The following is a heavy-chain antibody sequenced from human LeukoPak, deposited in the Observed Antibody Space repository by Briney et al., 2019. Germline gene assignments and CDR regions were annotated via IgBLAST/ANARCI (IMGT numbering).Heavy chain of an antibody. J-gene: IGHJ4*02. CDR3: ASFTDY. CDR1: GFTFSRYR. Sequence: GGSLRLSCAASGFTFSRYRMHWVRQAPGKGLEWVSYISGGGSTTYYADSVKGRFTISRDNAKNSLDLQMNSLRTEDTVVYYCASFTDYWGQGTLVTVSS. V-gene: IGHV3-48*03. CDR2: ISGGGSTT.